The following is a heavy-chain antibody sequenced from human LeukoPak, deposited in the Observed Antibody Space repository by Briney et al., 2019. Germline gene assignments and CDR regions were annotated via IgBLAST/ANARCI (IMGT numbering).Heavy chain of an antibody. CDR2: INPNSGDT. J-gene: IGHJ4*02. Sequence: ASVKVSCKASGYTFTDYYMHWVRQAPGQGLEWMGWINPNSGDTNFAQKFQGRVTMTRDTSISTVYMELSRLRSDDTAVYYCARSDGFSGYSSLGGSWGQGTLVTVSS. V-gene: IGHV1-2*02. CDR1: GYTFTDYY. CDR3: ARSDGFSGYSSLGGS. D-gene: IGHD3-22*01.